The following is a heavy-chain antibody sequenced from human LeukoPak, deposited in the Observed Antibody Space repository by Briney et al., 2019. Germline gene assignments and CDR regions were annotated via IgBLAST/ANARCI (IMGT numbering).Heavy chain of an antibody. CDR1: GGSVNSGSYH. CDR3: ATRRGYCSGGNCNYYFDY. V-gene: IGHV4-61*01. D-gene: IGHD2-15*01. Sequence: PSETLSLTCTVSGGSVNSGSYHWSWIRQPPGKGLEWIGYIYYSGVTNYNPSLKSRVTMSVDTSKNQFSLKLSSVTAADTAVYYCATRRGYCSGGNCNYYFDYWGQGTLVTVSS. J-gene: IGHJ4*02. CDR2: IYYSGVT.